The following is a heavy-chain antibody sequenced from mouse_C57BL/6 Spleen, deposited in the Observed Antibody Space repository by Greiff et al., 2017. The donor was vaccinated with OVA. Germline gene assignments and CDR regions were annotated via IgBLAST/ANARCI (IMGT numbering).Heavy chain of an antibody. CDR2: FYPGSGSI. CDR1: GYTFTEYT. Sequence: QVQLKESGAELVKPGASVKLSCKASGYTFTEYTIHWVKQRSGQGLEWIGWFYPGSGSIKYNEKFKDKATLTADKSSSTVYMELSRLTSEDSAVYFCARHGSHYYGSSYGDYFDYWGQGTTLTVSS. V-gene: IGHV1-62-2*01. CDR3: ARHGSHYYGSSYGDYFDY. D-gene: IGHD1-1*01. J-gene: IGHJ2*01.